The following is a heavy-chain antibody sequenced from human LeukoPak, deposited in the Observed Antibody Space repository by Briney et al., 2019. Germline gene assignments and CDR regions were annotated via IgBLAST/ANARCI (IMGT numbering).Heavy chain of an antibody. V-gene: IGHV1-58*01. CDR1: GFTFTSSA. D-gene: IGHD3-10*01. J-gene: IGHJ5*02. CDR3: AALINGSGSFVWFDP. Sequence: ASVKVSCKASGFTFTSSAVQWVRQARGQRLEWIGWIVVGSGNTNYAQKFQERVTITRDMSTSTAYMEPSSLRSEDTAVYYCAALINGSGSFVWFDPWGQGTLVTVSS. CDR2: IVVGSGNT.